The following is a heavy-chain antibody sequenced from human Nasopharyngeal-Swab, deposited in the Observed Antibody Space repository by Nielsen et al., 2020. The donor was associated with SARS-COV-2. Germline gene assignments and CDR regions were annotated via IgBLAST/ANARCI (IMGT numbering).Heavy chain of an antibody. Sequence: RQAPGKGLEWIGSIYYSGSTYYNPSLKSRVTISVDTSKNQFSLKLSSVTAADTAVYYCARNLMVRGVTSLAFDYWGQGTVVTVS. J-gene: IGHJ4*02. CDR2: IYYSGST. V-gene: IGHV4-39*01. D-gene: IGHD3-10*01. CDR3: ARNLMVRGVTSLAFDY.